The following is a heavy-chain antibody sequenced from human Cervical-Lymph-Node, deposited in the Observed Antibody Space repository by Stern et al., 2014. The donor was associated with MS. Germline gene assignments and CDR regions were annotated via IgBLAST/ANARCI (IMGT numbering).Heavy chain of an antibody. CDR3: ARGLLGSENAFDI. Sequence: QVQLVQSGAEVTTPGASVKVSCKASGYTFTRYGLIWVRQAPGQGLAWMGWISTYNGNTNYAQKLHVRVAITTDTSTSTACMELRSLRSDDTAVYYCARGLLGSENAFDIWGQGTMVTVSS. J-gene: IGHJ3*02. CDR2: ISTYNGNT. D-gene: IGHD2-15*01. V-gene: IGHV1-18*01. CDR1: GYTFTRYG.